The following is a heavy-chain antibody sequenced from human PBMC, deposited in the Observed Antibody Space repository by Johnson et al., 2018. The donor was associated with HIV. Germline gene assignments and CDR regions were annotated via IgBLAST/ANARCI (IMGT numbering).Heavy chain of an antibody. D-gene: IGHD6-19*01. Sequence: VQLVESGGGLVKPGGSLRLSCAASGFTFSNAWMSWVRQAPGKGLEWVSVIYSSAATNYADSVKGRFTISRDSSKNTLYLQMNSLRAEDTALYYCAKDRSTGWYPAFDIWGQGTMVTVSS. CDR2: IYSSAAT. J-gene: IGHJ3*02. CDR3: AKDRSTGWYPAFDI. CDR1: GFTFSNAW. V-gene: IGHV3-66*01.